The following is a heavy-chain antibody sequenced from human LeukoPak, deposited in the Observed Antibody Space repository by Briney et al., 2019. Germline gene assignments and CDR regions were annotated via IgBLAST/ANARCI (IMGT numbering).Heavy chain of an antibody. Sequence: ASVKVSCKASGYTFTSYGISWVRQAPGQGLEWMGWISAYNGNTNYAQKLRGRVTMTRNTSISTAYMELSSLRSEDTAVYYCAREGGAYCGGDCYSNWFDPWGQGTLVTVSS. CDR2: ISAYNGNT. D-gene: IGHD2-21*02. V-gene: IGHV1-18*01. CDR1: GYTFTSYG. J-gene: IGHJ5*02. CDR3: AREGGAYCGGDCYSNWFDP.